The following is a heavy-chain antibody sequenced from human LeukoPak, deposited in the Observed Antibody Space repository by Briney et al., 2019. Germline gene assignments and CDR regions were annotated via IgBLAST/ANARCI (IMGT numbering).Heavy chain of an antibody. D-gene: IGHD2-2*01. CDR3: ARGEFRYCSSTSCYDAFDI. J-gene: IGHJ3*02. CDR2: ISYDGSNK. V-gene: IGHV3-30*01. CDR1: GFTVSSNY. Sequence: PGGSLRLSCAASGFTVSSNYMNWVRQAPGKGLEWVAVISYDGSNKYYADSVKGRFTISRDNSKNTLYLQMNSLRAEDTAVYYCARGEFRYCSSTSCYDAFDIWGQGTMVTVSS.